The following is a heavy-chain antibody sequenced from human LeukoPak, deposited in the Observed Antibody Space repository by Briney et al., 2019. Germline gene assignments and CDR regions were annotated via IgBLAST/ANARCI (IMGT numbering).Heavy chain of an antibody. CDR1: GYTFTSYA. J-gene: IGHJ2*01. V-gene: IGHV1-3*01. Sequence: ASVKVSCKASGYTFTSYAMHWVRQAPGQRLEWMGWINAGNGNTKYSQKFQGRVTITRDTSASTAYMELSSLRSEDTAVYYCARNRAAAGPYWYIDLWGRGTLVTVSS. CDR2: INAGNGNT. CDR3: ARNRAAAGPYWYIDL. D-gene: IGHD6-13*01.